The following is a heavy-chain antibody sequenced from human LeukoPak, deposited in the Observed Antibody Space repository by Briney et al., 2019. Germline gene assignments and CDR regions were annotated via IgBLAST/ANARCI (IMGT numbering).Heavy chain of an antibody. J-gene: IGHJ4*02. CDR1: GFTFSSYA. Sequence: GGSLRLSCAASGFTFSSYAMSWVRQAPGKGLEWVSAISGSGGSTYYADSVKGRFTISRDNSKNTVYLQMNSLRVDDTARYYCAKDLPPTYYYDSSGRYWGQGTLVTVSS. CDR3: AKDLPPTYYYDSSGRY. V-gene: IGHV3-23*01. D-gene: IGHD3-22*01. CDR2: ISGSGGST.